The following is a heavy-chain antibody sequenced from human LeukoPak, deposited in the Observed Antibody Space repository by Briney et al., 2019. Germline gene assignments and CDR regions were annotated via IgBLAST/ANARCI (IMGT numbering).Heavy chain of an antibody. V-gene: IGHV3-53*01. CDR3: ARDRHCSGGSCSGL. CDR2: IYSGGST. CDR1: GLTVSNNY. Sequence: PGGSLRLSYAASGLTVSNNYMKWVRQAPGKGQEWVSLIYSGGSTYYADSVKGRFTISRDNPKNTVYLQMNNLRAEDTAVYYCARDRHCSGGSCSGLWGQGTLVTVSS. J-gene: IGHJ4*02. D-gene: IGHD2-15*01.